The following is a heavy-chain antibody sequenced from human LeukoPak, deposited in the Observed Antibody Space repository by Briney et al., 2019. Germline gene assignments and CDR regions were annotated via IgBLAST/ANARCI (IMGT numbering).Heavy chain of an antibody. D-gene: IGHD3-22*01. J-gene: IGHJ3*02. V-gene: IGHV4-4*02. CDR3: ARVGGYYDSSGYSHSSRAFDI. CDR1: GFTFSSYAM. CDR2: IFHSGST. Sequence: KSGGSLRLSCAASGFTFSSYAMSWVRQPPGKGLEWIAEIFHSGSTNYNPSLKSRVTISIDKSRSQFSLKLNSVTAADTALYYCARVGGYYDSSGYSHSSRAFDIWGQGTMVTVSS.